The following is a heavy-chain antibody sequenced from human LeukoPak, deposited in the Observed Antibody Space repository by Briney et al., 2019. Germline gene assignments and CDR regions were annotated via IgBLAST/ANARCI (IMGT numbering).Heavy chain of an antibody. CDR3: ARATQYQLFNWFDP. D-gene: IGHD2-2*01. V-gene: IGHV4-31*03. CDR2: IYYSGST. CDR1: GVSFSSGGFY. Sequence: PAETLSLTCTVSGVSFSSGGFYWSWLPQHPGMGLEWVGYIYYSGSTYYNPSLKSRVTISVDTSKTQFSLKLSSVTAADTAVYYCARATQYQLFNWFDPWGQGTLVTVSS. J-gene: IGHJ5*02.